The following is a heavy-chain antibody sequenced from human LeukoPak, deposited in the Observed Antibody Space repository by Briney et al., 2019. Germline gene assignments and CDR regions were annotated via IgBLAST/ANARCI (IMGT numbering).Heavy chain of an antibody. Sequence: GASVKVSCKASGYTLSGYYMHWVRQAPGQGLEWMGWINPNSGGTNYAQKFHGRVTMTRDTSISTAYMELSRLRSDDTAVYYCARESGYYGSSRGVDYWGQGTLVTVSS. CDR1: GYTLSGYY. CDR2: INPNSGGT. CDR3: ARESGYYGSSRGVDY. V-gene: IGHV1-2*02. J-gene: IGHJ4*02. D-gene: IGHD3-22*01.